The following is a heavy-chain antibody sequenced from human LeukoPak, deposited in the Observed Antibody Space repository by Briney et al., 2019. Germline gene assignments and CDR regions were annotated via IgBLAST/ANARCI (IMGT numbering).Heavy chain of an antibody. CDR1: GGSNSSYY. CDR2: IYTSGST. CDR3: ATIGSSGFSTDAFDI. Sequence: PSETLSLTCTVSGGSNSSYYWSWIRQPAGKGLEWIGHIYTSGSTNYNPSLKSRVTMSVDTSKNQFSLKLTSVTAADTAVYYCATIGSSGFSTDAFDIWGQGTMVTVSS. J-gene: IGHJ3*02. V-gene: IGHV4-4*07. D-gene: IGHD6-19*01.